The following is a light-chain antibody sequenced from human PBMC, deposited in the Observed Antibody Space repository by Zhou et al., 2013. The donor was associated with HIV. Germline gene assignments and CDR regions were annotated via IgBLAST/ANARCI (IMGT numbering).Light chain of an antibody. J-gene: IGKJ2*01. Sequence: DIQMTQSPSSLSASVGDRVTIACRASQSISTYLNWYQQKPGQAPKILIYAASSLHSGVPSRFSGSGSGTDFTLTISSLQPEDFATYYCQQGYSTPYTFGQGTKLDIK. CDR3: QQGYSTPYT. CDR2: AAS. V-gene: IGKV1-39*01. CDR1: QSISTY.